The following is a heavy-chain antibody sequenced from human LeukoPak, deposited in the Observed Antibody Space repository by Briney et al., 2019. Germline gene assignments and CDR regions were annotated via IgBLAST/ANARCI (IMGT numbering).Heavy chain of an antibody. D-gene: IGHD6-13*01. CDR1: GYNFDKFD. Sequence: ASVKVSCKASGYNFDKFDIAWVRQAPGQGLEWMGWINTHNGNTKYAQQYQGRVTMTTDTSTSTVYMELRSLRSDDTAVYFCARDTPQHLKRYDYWGQGTQVTVSS. V-gene: IGHV1-18*01. CDR2: INTHNGNT. CDR3: ARDTPQHLKRYDY. J-gene: IGHJ4*02.